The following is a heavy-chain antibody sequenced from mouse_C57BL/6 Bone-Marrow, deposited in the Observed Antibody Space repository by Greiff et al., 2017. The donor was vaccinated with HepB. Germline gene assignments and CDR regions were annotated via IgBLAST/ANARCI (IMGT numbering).Heavy chain of an antibody. J-gene: IGHJ1*03. V-gene: IGHV1-55*01. CDR1: GYTFTSYW. D-gene: IGHD1-1*01. CDR3: ANYDGSSYWYFDV. CDR2: IDPGSGST. Sequence: QVQLQQPGAELVKPGASVKMSCKASGYTFTSYWITWVKQRPGQGLEWIGDIDPGSGSTNYNEKFKSKATLTVDTSSSTSYMQLSSLTSEDSAVSYCANYDGSSYWYFDVWGTGTTVTVSA.